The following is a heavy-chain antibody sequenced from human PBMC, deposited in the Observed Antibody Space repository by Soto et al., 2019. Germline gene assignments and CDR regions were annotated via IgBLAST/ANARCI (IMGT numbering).Heavy chain of an antibody. V-gene: IGHV3-23*01. J-gene: IGHJ4*02. CDR3: AKEADISGYYPDY. CDR1: GFTFSSYA. D-gene: IGHD3-22*01. CDR2: ISGSGGST. Sequence: PGGSLRLSCAASGFTFSSYAMSWVRQAPGKGLEWVSVISGSGGSTHYADSVKGRSTISRDNSKNTLHLQVNSLRGEDTAAYYCAKEADISGYYPDYWGQGTQVTVSS.